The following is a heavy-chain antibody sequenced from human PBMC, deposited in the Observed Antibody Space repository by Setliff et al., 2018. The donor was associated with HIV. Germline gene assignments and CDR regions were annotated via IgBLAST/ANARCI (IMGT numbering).Heavy chain of an antibody. V-gene: IGHV3-74*01. CDR1: GFTFSNYW. J-gene: IGHJ4*02. CDR3: AMFSSSSG. Sequence: GGSLRLSCAASGFTFSNYWMHWVRQAPGKGLVWVARIEGDGSSTHYADSVKGRFTISRDNPKDTVFLQMNRLSFEDTAVFYCAMFSSSSGWGQGTQVTVSS. CDR2: IEGDGSST. D-gene: IGHD6-6*01.